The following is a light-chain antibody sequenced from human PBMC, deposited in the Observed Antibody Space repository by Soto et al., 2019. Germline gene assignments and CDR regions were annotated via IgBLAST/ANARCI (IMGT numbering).Light chain of an antibody. V-gene: IGLV2-14*01. Sequence: QSALTQPASVSGSPGQSITISCTGTSSDVGAYNYVSWYQQYPGKAPKLMIYGVTNRPSGVSNRFSGSKTGNTASLTISGLQAEDEADYFCSSFAGSYSPYVFGTGTKLTVL. CDR2: GVT. J-gene: IGLJ1*01. CDR3: SSFAGSYSPYV. CDR1: SSDVGAYNY.